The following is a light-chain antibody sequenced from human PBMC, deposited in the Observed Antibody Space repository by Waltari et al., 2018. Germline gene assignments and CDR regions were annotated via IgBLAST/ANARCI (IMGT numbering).Light chain of an antibody. CDR1: RGDIGHYKF. J-gene: IGLJ3*02. CDR3: SSYTTASSWV. V-gene: IGLV2-14*01. CDR2: DVS. Sequence: QSALTQPASVSGSPGQSITISCTGTRGDIGHYKFVSWYQQEPGRPPKLIVYDVSQRPSGVSNRFSGSKSGNTASLTISGLQAEDEADYYCSSYTTASSWVFGGGTKLTVL.